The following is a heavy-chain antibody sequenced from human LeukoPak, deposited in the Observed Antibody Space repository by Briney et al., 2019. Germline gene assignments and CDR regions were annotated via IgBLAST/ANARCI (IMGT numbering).Heavy chain of an antibody. CDR3: AKDGYTEWLGLYYFDY. Sequence: PSETLSLTCTVSGGSISSSSYYWGWIRQAPGKGLEWVSTISGSGGRTYYADSVKGRFTISRDNSKNTLYLQMNSLRAEDTALYYCAKDGYTEWLGLYYFDYWGQGTLVTVSS. V-gene: IGHV3-23*01. J-gene: IGHJ4*02. CDR1: GGSISSSSYY. CDR2: ISGSGGRT. D-gene: IGHD6-19*01.